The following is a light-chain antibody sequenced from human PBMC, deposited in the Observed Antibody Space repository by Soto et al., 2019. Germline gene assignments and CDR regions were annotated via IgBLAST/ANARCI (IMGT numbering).Light chain of an antibody. Sequence: DIQMTQSPASLSASIGERVSITCRASQTVATFLNWYQQKPGKVPQLLIYAASTLQSGVPSRFGGSGSGTDFTLVISSLQREDSGTYYCQQSLSTPYTFGQGTRLEIK. V-gene: IGKV1-39*01. CDR1: QTVATF. J-gene: IGKJ2*01. CDR2: AAS. CDR3: QQSLSTPYT.